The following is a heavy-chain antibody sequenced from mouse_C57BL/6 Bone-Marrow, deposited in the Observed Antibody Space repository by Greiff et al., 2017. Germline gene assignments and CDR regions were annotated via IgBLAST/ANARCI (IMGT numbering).Heavy chain of an antibody. CDR1: GYAFSSSW. CDR3: ASRTGFDYFDY. D-gene: IGHD4-1*01. CDR2: IYPGDGDT. Sequence: QVQLQQSGPELVKPGASVKLSCKASGYAFSSSWMNWVKQRPGKGLEWIGRIYPGDGDTNYNGKFKGKATLTADTSSSTAYMQLSSLASEDSAVSFCASRTGFDYFDYWGQGTTLTVSS. J-gene: IGHJ2*01. V-gene: IGHV1-82*01.